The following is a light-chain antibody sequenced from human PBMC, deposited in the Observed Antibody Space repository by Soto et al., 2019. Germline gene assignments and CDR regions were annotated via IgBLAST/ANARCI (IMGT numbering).Light chain of an antibody. CDR3: GSFTSGSTYV. V-gene: IGLV2-14*01. J-gene: IGLJ1*01. CDR2: EVS. CDR1: SSDVGAHKY. Sequence: QSALTQPASVSGSPGQSITISCTGTSSDVGAHKYVSWYQQHPGTAPKLTIYEVSNRPSGVSNRFSGSKSGNTASLTISGLQTDDEAIYYCGSFTSGSTYVFGTGTKLTVL.